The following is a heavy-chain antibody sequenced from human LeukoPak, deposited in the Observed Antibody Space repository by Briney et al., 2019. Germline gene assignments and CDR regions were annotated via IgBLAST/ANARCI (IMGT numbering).Heavy chain of an antibody. V-gene: IGHV3-30*02. Sequence: PGRSLRLSCAASGFTFSSYGMHWVRQAPGKGLEWVAFIRYDGSNKYYADSVKGRFTISRDNSKNTLYLQMNSLRAEDTAVYYCAKVLLSADRSTDFDYWGQGTLVTVSS. CDR1: GFTFSSYG. J-gene: IGHJ4*02. CDR3: AKVLLSADRSTDFDY. CDR2: IRYDGSNK. D-gene: IGHD2/OR15-2a*01.